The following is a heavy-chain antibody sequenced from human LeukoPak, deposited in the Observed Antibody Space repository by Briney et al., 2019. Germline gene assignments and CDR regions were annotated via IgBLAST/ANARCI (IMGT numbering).Heavy chain of an antibody. CDR3: ARGATAMVSFYFDF. J-gene: IGHJ4*02. Sequence: GGSLRLSCAASGFTFRSYNMNWVRQAPGKGLEWVSSISTSDYTYFADSVKGRFTISRDNSKNTLYLQMNSLRPEDTAVYYCARGATAMVSFYFDFWGQGSLVTVSS. D-gene: IGHD5-18*01. CDR2: ISTSDYT. V-gene: IGHV3-21*01. CDR1: GFTFRSYN.